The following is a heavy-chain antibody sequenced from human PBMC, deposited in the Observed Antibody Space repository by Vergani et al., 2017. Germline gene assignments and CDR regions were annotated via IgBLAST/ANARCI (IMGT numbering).Heavy chain of an antibody. CDR2: IIPILGIA. CDR1: GGPFSSYT. CDR3: ARGVAGTGGWFDP. Sequence: QVQLVQSGAEVKKPGSSVKVSCKASGGPFSSYTISWVRQAPGQGLEWMGRIIPILGIANYAQKFQGRVTITADKSTSTAYMELSSLRSEDTAVYYCARGVAGTGGWFDPWGQGTLVTVSS. V-gene: IGHV1-69*02. J-gene: IGHJ5*02. D-gene: IGHD6-19*01.